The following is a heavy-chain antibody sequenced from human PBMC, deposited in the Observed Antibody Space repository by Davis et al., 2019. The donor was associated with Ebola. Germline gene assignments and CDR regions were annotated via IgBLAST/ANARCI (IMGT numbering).Heavy chain of an antibody. CDR2: IGSGGGAI. J-gene: IGHJ6*02. V-gene: IGHV3-48*03. CDR3: ARDQWPHDYHYYGMDV. Sequence: GESPNTSCVSPGFPFPYYEMNWFRPAPGKGLEFVSHIGSGGGAISYADSVRGRFTISRDNAKNTLYLQMNSLTVDDTAVYYCARDQWPHDYHYYGMDVWGQGTTVTVSS. CDR1: GFPFPYYE. D-gene: IGHD4/OR15-4a*01.